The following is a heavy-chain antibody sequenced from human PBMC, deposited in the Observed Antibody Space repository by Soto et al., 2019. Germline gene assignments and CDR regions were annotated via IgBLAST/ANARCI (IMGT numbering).Heavy chain of an antibody. V-gene: IGHV6-1*01. J-gene: IGHJ6*02. CDR1: GDSVSSNSAA. CDR3: ARDLSTIFGVVILPNYGMDV. CDR2: TYYRSKWYN. Sequence: PSQTLSLTCAISGDSVSSNSAAWNWIRQSPSRGLEWLGRTYYRSKWYNDYAVSVKSRITINPDTSKNQFSLQLNSVTPEDTAVYYCARDLSTIFGVVILPNYGMDVWGQGTTVTVS. D-gene: IGHD3-3*01.